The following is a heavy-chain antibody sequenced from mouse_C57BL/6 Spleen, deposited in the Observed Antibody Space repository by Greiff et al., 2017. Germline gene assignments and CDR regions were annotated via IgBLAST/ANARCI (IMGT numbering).Heavy chain of an antibody. J-gene: IGHJ1*03. CDR1: GYSFTDYN. Sequence: VQLKESGPELVKPGASVKISCKASGYSFTDYNMNWVKQSNGKSLEWIGVINPNYGTTSYNQKFKGKATLTVDQSSSTAYMQLNSLTSEDSAVYDCARSGGGSSYDWYFDVWGTGTTVTVSS. CDR2: INPNYGTT. D-gene: IGHD1-1*01. V-gene: IGHV1-39*01. CDR3: ARSGGGSSYDWYFDV.